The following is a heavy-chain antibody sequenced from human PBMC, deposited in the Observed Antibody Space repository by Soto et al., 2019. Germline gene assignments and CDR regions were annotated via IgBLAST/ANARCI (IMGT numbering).Heavy chain of an antibody. Sequence: GGSLRLSCAVSGFDFKIYSMNWVRQAPGKGLEWISYISGGSDSIHYSNSVRGRFTISRDNAKNSLFLQMNSLTAEDTAVYYCARDKLGYCRGGRCSPPGYPEYWGQRALVTVSS. CDR3: ARDKLGYCRGGRCSPPGYPEY. D-gene: IGHD2-15*01. J-gene: IGHJ4*02. CDR1: GFDFKIYS. CDR2: ISGGSDSI. V-gene: IGHV3-48*01.